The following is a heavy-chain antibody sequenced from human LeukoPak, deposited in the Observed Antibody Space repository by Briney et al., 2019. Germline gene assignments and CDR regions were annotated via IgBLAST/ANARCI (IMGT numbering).Heavy chain of an antibody. Sequence: LETLSLTCTVSGGSICSYYWSWIPQPPGKGLGWIGYIYYSGSTNYNPSLKSRVTISVDTSKNQCSLKLSSVTAADTAVYYCARHPKYSSSWYSFDYWGQGTLVTVSS. CDR3: ARHPKYSSSWYSFDY. CDR1: GGSICSYY. CDR2: IYYSGST. V-gene: IGHV4-59*08. J-gene: IGHJ4*02. D-gene: IGHD6-13*01.